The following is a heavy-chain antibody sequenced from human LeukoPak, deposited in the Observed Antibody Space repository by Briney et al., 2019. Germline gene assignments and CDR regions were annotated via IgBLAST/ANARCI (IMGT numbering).Heavy chain of an antibody. D-gene: IGHD3-9*01. J-gene: IGHJ6*03. Sequence: SETLSLTCTVSGGSISSGNYYWSWIRQPAGKGLEWIGRINTGGSTNYNPSLKSRVTISVDTSKNQFSLKLSSVTAADTAVYYCARIGGRLRYFDWSTRPDYYYYYMDVWGKGTTVTISS. V-gene: IGHV4-61*02. CDR3: ARIGGRLRYFDWSTRPDYYYYYMDV. CDR1: GGSISSGNYY. CDR2: INTGGST.